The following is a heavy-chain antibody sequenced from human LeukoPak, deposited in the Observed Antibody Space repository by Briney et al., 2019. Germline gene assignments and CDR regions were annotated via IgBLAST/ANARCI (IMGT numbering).Heavy chain of an antibody. D-gene: IGHD5-12*01. CDR1: GFTFSDYY. Sequence: GGSLRLSCAASGFTFSDYYMSWIRQAPGKGLEWVSYISSSSYTDYADSVKGRFTISRDNAKNSLNLQMNSLRAEDTAVYYCARDSGYSGYSDYWGQGTLVTVSS. CDR2: ISSSSYT. V-gene: IGHV3-11*05. J-gene: IGHJ4*02. CDR3: ARDSGYSGYSDY.